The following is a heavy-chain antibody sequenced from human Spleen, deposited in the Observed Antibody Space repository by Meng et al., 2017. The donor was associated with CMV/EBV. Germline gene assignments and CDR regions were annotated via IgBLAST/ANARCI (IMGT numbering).Heavy chain of an antibody. CDR2: IYYSGGT. J-gene: IGHJ5*02. Sequence: GPITSSDYYWAWIRQPPGKGLEWIGTIYYSGGTYYNPSLESRVTISVDTSKNQFSLKLNSVTAADTAIFYCARLNFTGKRGRRGFDPWGQGTLVTVSS. D-gene: IGHD1-14*01. V-gene: IGHV4-39*07. CDR3: ARLNFTGKRGRRGFDP. CDR1: GPITSSDYY.